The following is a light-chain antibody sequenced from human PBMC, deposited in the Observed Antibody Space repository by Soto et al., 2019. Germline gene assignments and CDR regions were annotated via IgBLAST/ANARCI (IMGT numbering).Light chain of an antibody. CDR3: VSHISVAYRSIYV. CDR1: SSYIGVYDY. CDR2: EVT. Sequence: QSLLTQPASVSGSPGQSITISCTGTSSYIGVYDYVSWYRQHPVKAPKLIIYEVTNRPSGLSNRFSGSKSDNTASLTISGLQAEDEADYYCVSHISVAYRSIYVFGTGTKVTVL. J-gene: IGLJ1*01. V-gene: IGLV2-14*01.